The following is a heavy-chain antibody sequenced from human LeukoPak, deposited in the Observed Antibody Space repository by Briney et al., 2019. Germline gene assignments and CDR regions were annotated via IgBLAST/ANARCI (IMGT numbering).Heavy chain of an antibody. V-gene: IGHV4-59*08. CDR1: GGSISSYY. D-gene: IGHD1-26*01. J-gene: IGHJ3*02. CDR2: ISYTGSA. Sequence: SETLSLICTVSGGSISSYYWSWIRQPPGQGLEWIGYISYTGSANYNPSLNSRVTISVATSKNKFSLQLSPSTAADTGVYYCAGRVGDSAFDIWGPGTMVTVSS. CDR3: AGRVGDSAFDI.